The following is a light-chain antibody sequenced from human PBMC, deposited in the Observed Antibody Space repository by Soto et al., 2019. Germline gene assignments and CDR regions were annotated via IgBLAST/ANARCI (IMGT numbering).Light chain of an antibody. V-gene: IGKV4-1*01. CDR3: QQHYGNPYT. J-gene: IGKJ2*01. CDR1: QSVLYSSNNKNY. CDR2: WAS. Sequence: DIVMTQSPDSLAVSLGERATINCKSSQSVLYSSNNKNYLAWYQQKPGQPPKLLIYWASTRESGVPDRFSGSGSGTDFTLTISSLQAEDVAVYYCQQHYGNPYTFGQGTKLEI.